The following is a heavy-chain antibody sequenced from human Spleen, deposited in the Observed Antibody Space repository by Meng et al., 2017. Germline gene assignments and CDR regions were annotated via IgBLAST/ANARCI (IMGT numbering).Heavy chain of an antibody. CDR2: VYYRGNT. D-gene: IGHD3-22*01. Sequence: QLQLQESGPGLVKPSETLSLTCTVSGGSISSSSYYWGWIRQPPGKGPEWIGTVYYRGNTYYNPSLKSRVTISVDTSKNQFSLKLSSMTAADTAVYYCARIRGLDSTGYSYAPNYFDYWGQGTLVTVSS. J-gene: IGHJ4*02. CDR1: GGSISSSSYY. V-gene: IGHV4-39*01. CDR3: ARIRGLDSTGYSYAPNYFDY.